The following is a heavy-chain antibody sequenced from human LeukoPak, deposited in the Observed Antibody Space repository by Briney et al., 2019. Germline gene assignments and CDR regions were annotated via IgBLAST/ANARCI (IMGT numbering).Heavy chain of an antibody. CDR3: ARDGSSVLYFDY. CDR1: GFTFGSIA. CDR2: IKQDGSEK. Sequence: GGSLRLSCAASGFTFGSIAMTWVRQAPGKGLEWVANIKQDGSEKYYVDSVKGRFTISRDNAKNSLYLQMNSLRAEDTAVYYSARDGSSVLYFDYWGQGTLVTVSS. V-gene: IGHV3-7*04. J-gene: IGHJ4*02. D-gene: IGHD2-2*01.